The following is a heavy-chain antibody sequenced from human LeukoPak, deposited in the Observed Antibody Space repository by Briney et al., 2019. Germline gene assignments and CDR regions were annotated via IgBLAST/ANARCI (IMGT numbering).Heavy chain of an antibody. V-gene: IGHV3-74*01. J-gene: IGHJ4*02. Sequence: GGSLRLPCAASGFTVSTYWMYWIRQAPGNGLVWVSRINTDGSTTNYADYVKGRFTISRDNAKNTLYLQMNSLRAEDTAVYYCATDRDRGFGDWGQGTLVTVSS. CDR3: ATDRDRGFGD. CDR2: INTDGSTT. CDR1: GFTVSTYW. D-gene: IGHD3-16*01.